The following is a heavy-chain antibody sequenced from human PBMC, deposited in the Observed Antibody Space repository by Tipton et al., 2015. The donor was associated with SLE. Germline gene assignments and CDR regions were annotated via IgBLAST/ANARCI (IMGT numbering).Heavy chain of an antibody. J-gene: IGHJ4*02. CDR3: ARGRDGYNPYYFDY. V-gene: IGHV3-66*02. CDR2: IYSGGST. Sequence: GSLRLSCAASGFTVSSNYMSWVRQAPGKGLEWVSVIYSGGSTYYADSVKGRFTISRDNSKNTLYLQMNSLRAEDTAVYYCARGRDGYNPYYFDYWGQGTLVTVSS. CDR1: GFTVSSNY. D-gene: IGHD5-24*01.